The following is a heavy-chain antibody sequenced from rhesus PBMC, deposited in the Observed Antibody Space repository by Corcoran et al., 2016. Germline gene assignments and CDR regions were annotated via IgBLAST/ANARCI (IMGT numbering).Heavy chain of an antibody. V-gene: IGHV3-184*01. CDR2: IRSKAYGGTA. CDR3: TRTSGDY. CDR1: GVPFSDHY. Sequence: EVQLVESGGGLVQPGGSLRPSWAASGVPFSDHYMYWVRQAPGKGLEWVGFIRSKAYGGTAEYAASVKGRFTISRDDSKSIAYLQMNSLKIEDTAVYYCTRTSGDYWGQGVLVTVSS. D-gene: IGHD2-15*01. J-gene: IGHJ4*01.